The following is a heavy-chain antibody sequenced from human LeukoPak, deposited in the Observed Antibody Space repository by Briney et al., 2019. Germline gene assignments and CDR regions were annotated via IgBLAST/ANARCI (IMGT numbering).Heavy chain of an antibody. CDR3: ATDKGYGSVPFDY. V-gene: IGHV1-18*01. CDR1: GYTFSNYD. D-gene: IGHD3-10*01. Sequence: ASVKVSCKTSGYTFSNYDIYWVRQAPGQGLECMGWISAYNGDTRYAQILQGRFTVTTDTSTSTAYMELSSLRSEDTAVYYCATDKGYGSVPFDYWGQGTLVTVSS. J-gene: IGHJ4*02. CDR2: ISAYNGDT.